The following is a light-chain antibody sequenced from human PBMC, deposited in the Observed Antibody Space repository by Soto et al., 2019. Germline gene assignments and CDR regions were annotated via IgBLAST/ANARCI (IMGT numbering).Light chain of an antibody. CDR2: ASS. CDR1: QGISNY. CDR3: QKYNSAPRGFT. V-gene: IGKV1-27*01. J-gene: IGKJ3*01. Sequence: IQITQSPSSLSASLGDRVTITCRASQGISNYLAWYQQKPGKVPKLLIYASSTLQSGVPSRFSGSGSGTDFTLTISSLQPEDVATYYCQKYNSAPRGFTFGPGTKVDTK.